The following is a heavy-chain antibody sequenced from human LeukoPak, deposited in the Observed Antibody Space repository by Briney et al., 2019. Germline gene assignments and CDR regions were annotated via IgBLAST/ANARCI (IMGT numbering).Heavy chain of an antibody. CDR2: IIPIFGTA. CDR1: GYTFTSYG. J-gene: IGHJ4*02. Sequence: ASVKVSCKASGYTFTSYGISWVRQAPGQGLEWMGGIIPIFGTANYAQKFQGRVTITADESTSTAYMELSSLRSEDTAVYYCAVSPGDPYYFDYWGQGTLVTVSS. V-gene: IGHV1-69*13. D-gene: IGHD3-10*01. CDR3: AVSPGDPYYFDY.